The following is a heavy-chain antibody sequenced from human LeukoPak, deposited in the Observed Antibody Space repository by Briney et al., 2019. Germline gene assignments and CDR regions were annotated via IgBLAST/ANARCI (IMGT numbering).Heavy chain of an antibody. CDR1: GFTFSSYW. CDR2: ISSSGSTI. V-gene: IGHV3-48*04. D-gene: IGHD3-10*01. Sequence: PGGSLRLSCAAPGFTFSSYWMNWVRQAPGKGLEWVSYISSSGSTIYYADSVKGRFTISRDNAKNSLYLQMNSLRAEDTAVYYCAREGSRIFYYFDYWGQGTLVTVSS. J-gene: IGHJ4*02. CDR3: AREGSRIFYYFDY.